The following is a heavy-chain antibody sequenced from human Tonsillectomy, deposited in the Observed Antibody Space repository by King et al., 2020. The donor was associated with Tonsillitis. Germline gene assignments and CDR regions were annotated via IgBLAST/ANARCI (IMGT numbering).Heavy chain of an antibody. CDR2: LRYDGSNQ. J-gene: IGHJ4*02. Sequence: VQLVESGGGVVQPGGSLRLSCAASGFTFSSSAMHWVRQAPGKGLEWVAFLRYDGSNQYYADSVKGRFTISRDNSKNTLYLQMNSLRAEDTAVYYCANWGSDWGQGTLVTVSS. CDR1: GFTFSSSA. V-gene: IGHV3-30*02. D-gene: IGHD7-27*01. CDR3: ANWGSD.